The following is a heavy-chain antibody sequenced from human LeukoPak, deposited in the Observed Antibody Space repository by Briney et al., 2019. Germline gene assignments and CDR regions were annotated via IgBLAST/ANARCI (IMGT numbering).Heavy chain of an antibody. V-gene: IGHV3-66*01. J-gene: IGHJ3*02. CDR2: IYSGGST. D-gene: IGHD3-22*01. CDR3: ARKGYYLDAFDI. Sequence: GGSLRLSCAASGFTVSSNYMSWVRQAPGKGLEWVSVIYSGGSTYYADSVKGRFTISRDNSKNTPYLQMNSLRAEDTAVYYCARKGYYLDAFDIWGQGTMVTVSS. CDR1: GFTVSSNY.